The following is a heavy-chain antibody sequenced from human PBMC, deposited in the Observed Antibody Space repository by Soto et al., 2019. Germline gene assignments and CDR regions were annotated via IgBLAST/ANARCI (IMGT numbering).Heavy chain of an antibody. CDR2: INRDGSST. D-gene: IGHD6-13*01. V-gene: IGHV3-74*01. CDR3: ARDPAPIAWYDY. CDR1: GFTLSSYW. J-gene: IGHJ4*02. Sequence: GGSLRLSCAASGFTLSSYWMHWVRQAPGKGLEWVSRINRDGSSTSYADSVKGRFTISRDSAKNTLYLQMNSLRAEDTAVYYCARDPAPIAWYDYWGQGTLVTVSS.